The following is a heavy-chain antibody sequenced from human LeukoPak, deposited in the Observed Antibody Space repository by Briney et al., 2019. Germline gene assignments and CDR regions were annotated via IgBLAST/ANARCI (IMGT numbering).Heavy chain of an antibody. J-gene: IGHJ6*02. CDR3: ARDQLGSGYYFYYYYGMDV. V-gene: IGHV3-30*03. CDR1: GFTFSSYG. D-gene: IGHD3-22*01. Sequence: GGSLRLSCAASGFTFSSYGMHWVRQAPGKGLEWVAVISYDGSNKYYADSVKGRFTISRDNSKNTLYLQMNSLRAEDTAVYYCARDQLGSGYYFYYYYGMDVWGQGTTVTVSS. CDR2: ISYDGSNK.